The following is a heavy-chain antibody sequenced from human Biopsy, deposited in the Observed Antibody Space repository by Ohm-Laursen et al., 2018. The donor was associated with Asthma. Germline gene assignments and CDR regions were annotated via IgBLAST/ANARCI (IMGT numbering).Heavy chain of an antibody. CDR1: GFTFSSFA. CDR2: ITRSAGRT. CDR3: ARHWDWGSFFDY. V-gene: IGHV3-23*01. J-gene: IGHJ4*02. D-gene: IGHD7-27*01. Sequence: GSLRLSCTASGFTFSSFAMSWVRQAPGKGLEWVSAITRSAGRTDYADSVKGRFTISRDNSKNTLYLQMNSLRAEDTAVYYCARHWDWGSFFDYWGQGTPVTVSS.